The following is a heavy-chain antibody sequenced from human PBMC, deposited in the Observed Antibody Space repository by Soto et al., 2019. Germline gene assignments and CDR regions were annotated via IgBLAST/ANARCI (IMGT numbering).Heavy chain of an antibody. CDR1: GVTFSSYS. V-gene: IGHV3-21*01. D-gene: IGHD6-19*01. CDR2: ISSSSSYI. CDR3: ARTPQQWLVYWYFDL. Sequence: EVQLVESVGGLVMPGGSLRLSCAASGVTFSSYSMSWVRQAPGKGLEWVSSISSSSSYIYYADSVKGRFTISRDNAKNSLYLQMNNLRAEDTAVYYCARTPQQWLVYWYFDLWGRRTLVTVSS. J-gene: IGHJ2*01.